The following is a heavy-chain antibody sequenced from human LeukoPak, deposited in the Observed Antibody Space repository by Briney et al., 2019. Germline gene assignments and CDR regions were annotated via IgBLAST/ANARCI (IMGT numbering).Heavy chain of an antibody. J-gene: IGHJ4*02. CDR1: GFTFRNYW. D-gene: IGHD6-19*01. CDR3: VRNLAVAGTCFDS. CDR2: IKQDGSDR. Sequence: GGSLRLSSAASGFTFRNYWMSWVRQAPGTGLEWVANIKQDGSDRNYVASVRGRFTISRDNAESSLYLQMNTLRAEDTAVYYCVRNLAVAGTCFDSWGQGTLVTVSS. V-gene: IGHV3-7*03.